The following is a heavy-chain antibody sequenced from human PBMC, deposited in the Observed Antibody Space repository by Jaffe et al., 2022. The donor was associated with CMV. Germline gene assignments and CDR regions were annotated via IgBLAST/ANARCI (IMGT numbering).Heavy chain of an antibody. CDR1: GFTFSNAW. D-gene: IGHD3-22*01. Sequence: EVQLVESGGGLVKPGGSLRLSCVASGFTFSNAWMSWVRQAPGKGLEWVGRIKSKTDDGTTDHAAPVKGRFTISRDDSKSTLFLQMDSLKTEDTAIYYCATAPGYYNTAPFDYWGQGTLVTVSS. CDR3: ATAPGYYNTAPFDY. J-gene: IGHJ4*02. CDR2: IKSKTDDGTT. V-gene: IGHV3-15*01.